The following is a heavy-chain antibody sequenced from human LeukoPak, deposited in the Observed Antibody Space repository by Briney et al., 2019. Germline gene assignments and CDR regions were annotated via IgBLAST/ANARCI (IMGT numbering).Heavy chain of an antibody. J-gene: IGHJ4*02. Sequence: GGSLRLSCAASGFTFSSYAMSWVRQAPGKGLEWVSAISGSGGSTYYADSVKGRFTISRDNSKNTLYLQMNGLRAEDTAVYYCAKANWQRGPTDYFDYWGQGTLVTVSS. CDR3: AKANWQRGPTDYFDY. D-gene: IGHD6-25*01. V-gene: IGHV3-23*01. CDR2: ISGSGGST. CDR1: GFTFSSYA.